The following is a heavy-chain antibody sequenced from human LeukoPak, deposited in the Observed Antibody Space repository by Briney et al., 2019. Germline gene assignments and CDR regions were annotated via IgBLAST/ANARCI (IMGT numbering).Heavy chain of an antibody. J-gene: IGHJ4*02. D-gene: IGHD2-21*01. V-gene: IGHV4-39*01. CDR1: GGSISSSSYY. Sequence: SETLSLTCTVSGGSISSSSYYWGWIRQPPGTGLEWIGSIYYSGSTYYNPSLKSRVTISVDTSKNQFSLKLSSVTAADTAVYYCARLALFFDYWGQGTLVTVSS. CDR2: IYYSGST. CDR3: ARLALFFDY.